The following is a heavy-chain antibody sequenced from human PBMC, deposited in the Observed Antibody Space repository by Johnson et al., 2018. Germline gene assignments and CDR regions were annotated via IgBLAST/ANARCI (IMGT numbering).Heavy chain of an antibody. V-gene: IGHV3-9*01. J-gene: IGHJ6*02. CDR1: GFTFDDYA. CDR3: ARGPPGISGMDV. CDR2: ISWNSGSI. D-gene: IGHD3-3*02. Sequence: EVQLVESGGGLVQPGRSLRLSCAASGFTFDDYAMHWVRQAPGKGLEWVSGISWNSGSIGYADSVKGRFTISRDNSKNTLYLQMNSLRAEDTAGYHCARGPPGISGMDVWGQGTTVTVSS.